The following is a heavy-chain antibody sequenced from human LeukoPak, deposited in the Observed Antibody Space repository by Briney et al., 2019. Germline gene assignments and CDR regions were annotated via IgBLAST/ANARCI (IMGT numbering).Heavy chain of an antibody. CDR3: ARDRNWDFDY. Sequence: AGGSLRLSCAASGFTFSSYSMSWVRQAPGKGLEWVSYISSSSNTIYYADSVKGRFTISRDNAKTSLYLQMVSLRAEDTAVYYCARDRNWDFDYWGQGTLVTVSS. J-gene: IGHJ4*02. D-gene: IGHD7-27*01. V-gene: IGHV3-48*01. CDR2: ISSSSNTI. CDR1: GFTFSSYS.